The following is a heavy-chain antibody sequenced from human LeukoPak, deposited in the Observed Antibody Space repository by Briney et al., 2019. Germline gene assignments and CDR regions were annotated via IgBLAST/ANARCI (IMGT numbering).Heavy chain of an antibody. J-gene: IGHJ5*02. CDR1: GYSFTNYW. V-gene: IGHV5-51*01. CDR2: IYPGDSDT. Sequence: HGESLKISCKGSGYSFTNYWIGWVRQMPGKGLEWMGIIYPGDSDTRYSPSFQGQVTISADKSISTAYLQWSSLKASDTAIYYCATLTHVQLERLYNWFDPWGQGTLVTVSS. D-gene: IGHD1-1*01. CDR3: ATLTHVQLERLYNWFDP.